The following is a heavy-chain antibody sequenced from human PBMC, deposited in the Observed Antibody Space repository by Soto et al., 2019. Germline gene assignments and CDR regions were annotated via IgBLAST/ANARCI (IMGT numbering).Heavy chain of an antibody. V-gene: IGHV3-11*06. D-gene: IGHD6-19*01. Sequence: QVQLVESGGGVVNPGGSLRLSCAASGFTFSDYYMSWIRQAPGKGLEWVSYISSSSSYTNYADSVKGRFTISRDNAKNSLYLQMNSLRAEDTAVYYCARPPTGIAVAGNWGQGTLVTVSS. CDR2: ISSSSSYT. CDR3: ARPPTGIAVAGN. J-gene: IGHJ4*02. CDR1: GFTFSDYY.